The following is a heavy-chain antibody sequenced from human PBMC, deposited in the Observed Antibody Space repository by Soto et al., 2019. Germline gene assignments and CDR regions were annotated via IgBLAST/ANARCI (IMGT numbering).Heavy chain of an antibody. CDR1: GYTFTSYG. Sequence: ASVKVSCKASGYTFTSYGISWVRQAPGQGLEWMGWISAYNGNTNCAQKLQGRVTMTTDTSTSTAYMELRSLRSDDTAVYYCARAQWFYNYYYYMDVWGKGTTVTVSS. CDR3: ARAQWFYNYYYYMDV. J-gene: IGHJ6*03. CDR2: ISAYNGNT. D-gene: IGHD3-22*01. V-gene: IGHV1-18*01.